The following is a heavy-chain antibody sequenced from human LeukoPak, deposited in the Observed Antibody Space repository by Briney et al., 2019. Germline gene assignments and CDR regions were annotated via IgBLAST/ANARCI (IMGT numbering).Heavy chain of an antibody. J-gene: IGHJ4*02. CDR2: LSSGGST. V-gene: IGHV4-39*01. CDR3: ARHRYGDYNY. D-gene: IGHD4-17*01. CDR1: GGSISSSNHY. Sequence: SETLSLTCTVSGGSISSSNHYWGWIRQPPGKGLEWIGSLSSGGSTYYNPSLKSRVTISVDTSKNQFSLRLSSMTAADTAVYYCARHRYGDYNYWGRGTLVTVSS.